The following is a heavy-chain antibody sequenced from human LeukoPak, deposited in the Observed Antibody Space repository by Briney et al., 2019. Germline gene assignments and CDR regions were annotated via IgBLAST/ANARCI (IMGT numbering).Heavy chain of an antibody. CDR1: GGTFSSYA. D-gene: IGHD5-18*01. V-gene: IGHV1-69*04. Sequence: ASVKVSCKASGGTFSSYAISWVRQASGQGLEWMGRIIPILGIANYAQKFQGRVTITADKSTSTAYMELSSLRSEDTAVYYCARGECTAMRYYYYGMDVWGQGTTVTVSS. CDR2: IIPILGIA. J-gene: IGHJ6*02. CDR3: ARGECTAMRYYYYGMDV.